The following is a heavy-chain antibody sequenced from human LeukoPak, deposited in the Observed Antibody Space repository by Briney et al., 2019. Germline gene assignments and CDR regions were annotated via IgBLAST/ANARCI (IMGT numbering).Heavy chain of an antibody. CDR3: PRDKLPGYYYKPYYFDY. J-gene: IGHJ4*02. Sequence: GRSLRLSCAASGFTLSRYCMGWVRQAPGKGRVGGAVISYDGSNTYYAECVKGRLTMSSDNPKNMLYIQTNIMRAEEKDVYCCPRDKLPGYYYKPYYFDYWGQGTPVTVSS. D-gene: IGHD3-22*01. CDR1: GFTLSRYC. V-gene: IGHV3-30*04. CDR2: ISYDGSNT.